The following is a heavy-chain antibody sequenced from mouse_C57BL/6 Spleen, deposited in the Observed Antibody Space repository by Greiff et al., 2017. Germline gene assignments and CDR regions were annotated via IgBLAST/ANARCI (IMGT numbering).Heavy chain of an antibody. CDR2: ISDGGRYT. Sequence: EVQGVESGGGLVKPGGSLKLSRAASGFTFSSYAMSWVRQTPEKRLEWVATISDGGRYTSYPDNVQGRFTISRYNAKHNLYLQMRHLKSEYTAMYYCARVCLDYFYAMDDWGQGTSVTVSS. J-gene: IGHJ4*01. D-gene: IGHD1-1*01. CDR1: GFTFSSYA. CDR3: ARVCLDYFYAMDD. V-gene: IGHV5-4*01.